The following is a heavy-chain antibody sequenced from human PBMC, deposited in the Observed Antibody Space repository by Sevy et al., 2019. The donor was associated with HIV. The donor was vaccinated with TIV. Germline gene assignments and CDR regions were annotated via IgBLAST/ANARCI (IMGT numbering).Heavy chain of an antibody. CDR2: IYYTRKT. CDR3: ARLSRNNVVVTGVRRDGFDV. Sequence: SETRSLTCTVSGGSISTYYWSWIRQPPGKGLQWIGYIYYTRKTNYNPSLQTPVTMSIDTSKNQFSLRLSSVTSADTAMYYCARLSRNNVVVTGVRRDGFDVWGQGTMVTVSS. J-gene: IGHJ3*01. D-gene: IGHD2-21*02. V-gene: IGHV4-59*01. CDR1: GGSISTYY.